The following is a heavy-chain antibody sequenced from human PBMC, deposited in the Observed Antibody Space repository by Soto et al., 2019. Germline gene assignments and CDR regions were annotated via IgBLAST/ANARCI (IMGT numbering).Heavy chain of an antibody. CDR1: GFTFSSYA. CDR3: AKGKANTVFGVDTLFDY. J-gene: IGHJ4*02. V-gene: IGHV3-23*01. CDR2: ISGNGGYT. Sequence: PGGSLRLSFAASGFTFSSYAMTWVRQAPGKGLEWVSTISGNGGYTYYSDSVRGRFTISRDNSKKMLYLQMDSLRADDTGVFYCAKGKANTVFGVDTLFDYWAREPRSPSPQ. D-gene: IGHD3-3*01.